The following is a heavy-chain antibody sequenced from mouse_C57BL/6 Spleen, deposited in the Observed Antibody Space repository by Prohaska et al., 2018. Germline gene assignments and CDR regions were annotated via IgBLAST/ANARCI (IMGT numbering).Heavy chain of an antibody. J-gene: IGHJ1*03. D-gene: IGHD4-1*01. CDR2: RKTDXXKX. CDR1: GIDFSRYW. V-gene: IGHV4-1*01. CDR3: ASPNWDWYFDV. Sequence: EVKLLQSGGGLVQPGGSLKLSCAASGIDFSRYWMSWVRRAPGKGIAWIGERKTDXXKXKDEXXLKKKLXISRDKXKNTMYQKMSKVRSEDTALYYCASPNWDWYFDVWGTGTTVTVSS.